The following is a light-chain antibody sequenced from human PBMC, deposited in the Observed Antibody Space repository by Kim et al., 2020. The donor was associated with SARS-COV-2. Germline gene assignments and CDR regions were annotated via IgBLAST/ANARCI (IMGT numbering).Light chain of an antibody. CDR3: SAYGGSTHFVV. CDR1: SSDVGGHNY. Sequence: QSALTQPPSASGSPGQSVTISCTGTSSDVGGHNYVAWFQHHPGKPPKLMTYDVTKRPSGVPDRFSGSKSGNTASLTVSGLQAEDEADYYCSAYGGSTHFVVFGGGTKLTVL. CDR2: DVT. V-gene: IGLV2-8*01. J-gene: IGLJ2*01.